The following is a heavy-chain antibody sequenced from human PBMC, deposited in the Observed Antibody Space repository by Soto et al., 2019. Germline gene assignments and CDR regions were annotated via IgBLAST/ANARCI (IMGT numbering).Heavy chain of an antibody. CDR2: IWYAGSNK. Sequence: QVQLVDSGGGVVQAMRSRRLDCAASGFTFSRYGMHQVRQPPGKGLEWVAVIWYAGSNKYYAYSVKGQFTISRDNSKNTVYLQMNSLRAEDTAVYYCARDMGRTCSLGAFDIWGQGTLVTVSS. V-gene: IGHV3-33*01. J-gene: IGHJ3*02. D-gene: IGHD2-15*01. CDR3: ARDMGRTCSLGAFDI. CDR1: GFTFSRYG.